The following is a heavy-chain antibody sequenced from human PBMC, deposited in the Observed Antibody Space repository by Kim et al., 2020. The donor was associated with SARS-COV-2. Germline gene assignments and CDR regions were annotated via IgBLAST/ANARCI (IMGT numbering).Heavy chain of an antibody. D-gene: IGHD4-4*01. J-gene: IGHJ4*02. Sequence: SETLSLTCDVSGASISSGSYSWSWIRQAPGQGLEWIASIYQSGGTYYNPSLKSRTSISADRSKNQFSLTLTYVTAADTAVYYCARGPYSDYFDYWGQGT. CDR1: GASISSGSYS. CDR3: ARGPYSDYFDY. CDR2: IYQSGGT. V-gene: IGHV4-30-2*01.